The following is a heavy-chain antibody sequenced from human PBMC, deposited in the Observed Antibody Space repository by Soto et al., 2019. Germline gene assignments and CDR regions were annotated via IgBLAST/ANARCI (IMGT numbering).Heavy chain of an antibody. CDR2: INHSGST. CDR1: GGSFSGYY. D-gene: IGHD3-22*01. V-gene: IGHV4-34*01. Sequence: SETLSLTCAVYGGSFSGYYWSWIRQPPGKGLEWIGEINHSGSTNYNPSLKSRVTISVDTSKNQFSLKLSSVTAADTAVYYCARLDYGSSGYPFDYWGQGTLVTVSS. CDR3: ARLDYGSSGYPFDY. J-gene: IGHJ4*02.